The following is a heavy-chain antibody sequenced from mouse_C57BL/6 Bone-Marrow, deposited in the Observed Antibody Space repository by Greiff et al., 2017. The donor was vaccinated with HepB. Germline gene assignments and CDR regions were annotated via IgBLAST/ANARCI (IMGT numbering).Heavy chain of an antibody. CDR3: TVLITTVVARGY. J-gene: IGHJ2*01. V-gene: IGHV14-1*01. CDR1: GFNIKDYY. Sequence: EVKLQQSGAELVRPGASVKLSCTASGFNIKDYYMHWVKQRPEQGLEWIGRIAPEDGDTEYAPKFQGKATMTADTSSNTAYLQLSSLTSEDTAVYYCTVLITTVVARGYWGQGTTLTVSS. CDR2: IAPEDGDT. D-gene: IGHD1-1*01.